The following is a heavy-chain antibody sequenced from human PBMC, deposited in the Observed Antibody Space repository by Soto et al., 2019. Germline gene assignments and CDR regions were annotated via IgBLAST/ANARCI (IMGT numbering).Heavy chain of an antibody. Sequence: PVESLKIACKGSGYIFTSYWICCFLQMRVKVLQWMGIIYPGGSDTRYSPSFQGQVTISADKSISTAYLQWSSLKASDTAMYYCARRPGIAAAGTAFDIWGQGTMVTVSS. V-gene: IGHV5-51*01. D-gene: IGHD6-13*01. CDR2: IYPGGSDT. CDR1: GYIFTSYW. J-gene: IGHJ3*02. CDR3: ARRPGIAAAGTAFDI.